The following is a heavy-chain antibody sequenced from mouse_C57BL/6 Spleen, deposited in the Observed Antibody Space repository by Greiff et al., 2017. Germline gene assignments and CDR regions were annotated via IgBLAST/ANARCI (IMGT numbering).Heavy chain of an antibody. Sequence: LQESGPELVKPGASVKISCKASGYSFTDYNMNWVKQSNGKSLEWIGVINPNYGTTSYNQKFKGKATLTVDQSSSTAYMQLNSLTSEDSAVYYCARPEELRLKGWYFDVWGTGTTVTVSS. D-gene: IGHD1-1*01. CDR1: GYSFTDYN. CDR2: INPNYGTT. J-gene: IGHJ1*03. CDR3: ARPEELRLKGWYFDV. V-gene: IGHV1-39*01.